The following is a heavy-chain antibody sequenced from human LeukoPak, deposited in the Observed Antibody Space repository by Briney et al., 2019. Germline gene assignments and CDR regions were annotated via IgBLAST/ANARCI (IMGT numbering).Heavy chain of an antibody. V-gene: IGHV4-59*01. CDR3: ARGVYIAAAQYGF. J-gene: IGHJ4*02. Sequence: SETLSLTCTVSGGSISTYYWNWIRQPPGKGLEWIGYTYYSGATNYNPSLKSRVTISVDTSKNQFSLKLSSVTAADSAVYYCARGVYIAAAQYGFWGQGTLVTVSS. CDR2: TYYSGAT. D-gene: IGHD6-13*01. CDR1: GGSISTYY.